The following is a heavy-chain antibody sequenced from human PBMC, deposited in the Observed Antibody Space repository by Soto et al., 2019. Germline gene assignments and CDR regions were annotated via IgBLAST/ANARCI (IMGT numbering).Heavy chain of an antibody. V-gene: IGHV3-30*03. J-gene: IGHJ4*01. CDR3: ARQEAGNYFDF. D-gene: IGHD6-19*01. CDR1: GFTFSDYG. Sequence: GGSLRLSCSVSGFTFSDYGMHWVRQAPGEGLQWVAVISSDGRDEQYADSVKGRFTVSRDNSKSTFYLQMNSLSPEDTAVYSCARQEAGNYFDFWGHGTLVTVSS. CDR2: ISSDGRDE.